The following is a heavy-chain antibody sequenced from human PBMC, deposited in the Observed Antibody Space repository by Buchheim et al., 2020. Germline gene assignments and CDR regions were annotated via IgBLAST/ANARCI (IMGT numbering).Heavy chain of an antibody. D-gene: IGHD4-17*01. CDR1: GFTFSRYW. CDR3: AREWDYGDYNY. J-gene: IGHJ4*02. CDR2: INRDGSST. Sequence: EVQLVESGGGLVKPGGSLRLSCAASGFTFSRYWMHWVRQAPGKGLVWVSCINRDGSSTSYADSVKGRFTISRDNAKNTLYLQMNSLRADDTAIYYCAREWDYGDYNYWGQGTL. V-gene: IGHV3-74*01.